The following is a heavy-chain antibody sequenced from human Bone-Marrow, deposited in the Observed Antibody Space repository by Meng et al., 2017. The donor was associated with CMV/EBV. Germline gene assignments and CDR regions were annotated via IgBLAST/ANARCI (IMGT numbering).Heavy chain of an antibody. Sequence: ASVKVSCKASGGTFSSYTISWVRQAPGQGLEWMGWISAYNSNTNYAQKLQGRVTMTTDTSTSTAYMELRSMRSDDTAVYYCARDRRITMVRGVTLDGMDVWGQGTTVTVSS. V-gene: IGHV1-18*01. CDR1: GGTFSSYT. CDR3: ARDRRITMVRGVTLDGMDV. J-gene: IGHJ6*02. D-gene: IGHD3-10*01. CDR2: ISAYNSNT.